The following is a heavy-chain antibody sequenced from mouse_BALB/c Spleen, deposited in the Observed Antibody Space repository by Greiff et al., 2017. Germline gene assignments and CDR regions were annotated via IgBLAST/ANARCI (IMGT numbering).Heavy chain of an antibody. CDR3: ARSVSVVPSAWFAY. CDR2: IWSGGST. Sequence: VMLVESGPGLVQPSQSLSITCTVSGFSLTSYGVHWVRQSPGKGLEWLGVIWSGGSTDYNAAFISRLSISKDNSKSQVFFKMNSLQANDTAIYYWARSVSVVPSAWFAYWGQGTLVTVSA. V-gene: IGHV2-2*02. D-gene: IGHD1-1*01. J-gene: IGHJ3*01. CDR1: GFSLTSYG.